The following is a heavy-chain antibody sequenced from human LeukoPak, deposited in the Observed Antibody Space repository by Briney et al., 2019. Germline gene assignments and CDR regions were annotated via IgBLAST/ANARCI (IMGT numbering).Heavy chain of an antibody. V-gene: IGHV3-74*01. CDR3: AKDVSGDYATSFDY. Sequence: GGSLRLSCAASGFTFSSYWMSWVRQAPGKGLVWVSRISYDGGGTNYAESVKGRFTISRDNAKNTLFLQMNSLRAEDTAVYYCAKDVSGDYATSFDYWGQGTLVTVSS. CDR1: GFTFSSYW. D-gene: IGHD4-17*01. J-gene: IGHJ4*02. CDR2: ISYDGGGT.